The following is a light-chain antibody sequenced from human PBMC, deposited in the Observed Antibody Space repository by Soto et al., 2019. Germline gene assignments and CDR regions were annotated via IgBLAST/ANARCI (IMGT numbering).Light chain of an antibody. V-gene: IGKV3-20*01. CDR1: QSVSSSY. CDR3: QQYNSSPST. J-gene: IGKJ4*01. CDR2: GAS. Sequence: EIVLTQSPGTLSLSPGERATLSCRASQSVSSSYLAWYQQKPGQAPRLLIYGASSRATGIPDRFSGSGSGTDFTLTISRLEPGDFAVYYCQQYNSSPSTFGGGPTVEIK.